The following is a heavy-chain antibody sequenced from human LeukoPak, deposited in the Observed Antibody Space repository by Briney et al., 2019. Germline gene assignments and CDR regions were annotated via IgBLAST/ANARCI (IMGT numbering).Heavy chain of an antibody. CDR1: GFTLGNYA. Sequence: GGSLRLSCAASGFTLGNYAMSWVRQAPGRGLEWVASISGSGGSTHYADSVKGRFTTSRDNSKSTMFLQVNSLRAEDTAVYYCAKGSTYFYGSGTSDDAFDIWGQGTMVTVSS. CDR2: ISGSGGST. D-gene: IGHD3-10*01. CDR3: AKGSTYFYGSGTSDDAFDI. V-gene: IGHV3-23*01. J-gene: IGHJ3*02.